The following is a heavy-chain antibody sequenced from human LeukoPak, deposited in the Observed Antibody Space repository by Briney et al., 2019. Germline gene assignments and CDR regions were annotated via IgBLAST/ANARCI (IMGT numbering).Heavy chain of an antibody. J-gene: IGHJ4*02. CDR3: ARGRDIVVVVAATDY. V-gene: IGHV3-30-3*01. Sequence: GRSLRLSCAASGFTFSSYAMHWVRQAPGKGLEWVAVISYDGSNKYYADSVKGRFTISRDNSKNTLYLQMNSLRAEDTAVYYCARGRDIVVVVAATDYWGQGTLVTVSS. D-gene: IGHD2-15*01. CDR1: GFTFSSYA. CDR2: ISYDGSNK.